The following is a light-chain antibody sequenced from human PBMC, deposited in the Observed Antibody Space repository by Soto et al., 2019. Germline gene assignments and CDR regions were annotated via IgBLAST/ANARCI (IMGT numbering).Light chain of an antibody. CDR2: DAS. CDR3: QHYNSYSEA. V-gene: IGKV1-5*01. CDR1: QSISSF. J-gene: IGKJ1*01. Sequence: DIQMTQSPSSLSASVGDRFTITCRASQSISSFLNWYQQKPGKAPKLLIYDASSLESGVPSSFSGSGSGTEFTPTISSLQPDDFATYYCQHYNSYSEAFGQGTKVDIK.